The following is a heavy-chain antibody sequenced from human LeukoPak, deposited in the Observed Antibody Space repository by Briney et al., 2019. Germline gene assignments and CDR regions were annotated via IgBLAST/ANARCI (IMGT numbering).Heavy chain of an antibody. D-gene: IGHD6-13*01. CDR1: GFSFSSHS. Sequence: GGSLRLSCAASGFSFSSHSMNWVRQAPGKGLEWVSYISSSSSYKYYADSVKGRFTISRDNAKNSLYLQMNSLRAEDTAVYYRARGGAAAGLDAFDIWGQGTMVTVSS. CDR2: ISSSSSYK. J-gene: IGHJ3*02. CDR3: ARGGAAAGLDAFDI. V-gene: IGHV3-21*01.